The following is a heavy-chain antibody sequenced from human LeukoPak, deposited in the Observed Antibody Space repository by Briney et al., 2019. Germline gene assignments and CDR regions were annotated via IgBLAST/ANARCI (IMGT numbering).Heavy chain of an antibody. CDR2: ISSNGGST. CDR3: ARDGTAADNAFDI. V-gene: IGHV3-64*01. Sequence: QPGGSLRLSCAASGFTFSSYAMHWVRQAPGKGLEYFSAISSNGGSTYYANSVKGRFTISRDNSKNTLYLQMGSLRAEDMAVYYCARDGTAADNAFDIWGQGTMVTLSS. D-gene: IGHD6-13*01. CDR1: GFTFSSYA. J-gene: IGHJ3*02.